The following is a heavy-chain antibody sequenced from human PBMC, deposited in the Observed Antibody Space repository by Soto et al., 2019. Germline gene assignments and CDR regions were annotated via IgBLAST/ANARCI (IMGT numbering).Heavy chain of an antibody. D-gene: IGHD6-13*01. CDR1: GGPVINGDSY. CDR3: ARDSPGAAPY. J-gene: IGHJ4*02. V-gene: IGHV4-31*03. CDR2: INYRGTT. Sequence: QVQLQESGPGLVKPSQTLSLICTVPGGPVINGDSYLNWIRQHPEKGLEWMGYINYRGTTNYNAALKSRILISVDTSKNEFSLRLTSVTAADTAVYFCARDSPGAAPYWGQGILVTVSS.